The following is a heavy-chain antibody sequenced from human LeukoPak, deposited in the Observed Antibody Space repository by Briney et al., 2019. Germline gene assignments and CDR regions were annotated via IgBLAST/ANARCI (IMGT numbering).Heavy chain of an antibody. J-gene: IGHJ5*02. V-gene: IGHV1-2*06. CDR3: ARANLRNTIFGVVFWFDP. CDR2: INPNSGGT. CDR1: GYTFTGYY. Sequence: ASVKVSCKASGYTFTGYYMHWVRQAPGQGLEWMGRINPNSGGTNYAQKFQGRVTMTRDTSISTAYMELSRLRSDDTAVYYCARANLRNTIFGVVFWFDPWGQGTLVTVSS. D-gene: IGHD3-3*01.